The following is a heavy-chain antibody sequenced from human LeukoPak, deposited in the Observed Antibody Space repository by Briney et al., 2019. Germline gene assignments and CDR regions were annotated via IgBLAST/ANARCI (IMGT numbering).Heavy chain of an antibody. J-gene: IGHJ6*04. CDR3: ARASRAMVRGQGAYYYYGMDV. D-gene: IGHD3-10*01. V-gene: IGHV4-59*01. Sequence: PSETLSLTCTVSGGSISSYYWSWIRRPPGKGLEWIGYIYYSGSTNYNPSLKSRVTISVDTSKNLFSLKLSSVTAADTAVYYCARASRAMVRGQGAYYYYGMDVWGKGTTVTVSS. CDR2: IYYSGST. CDR1: GGSISSYY.